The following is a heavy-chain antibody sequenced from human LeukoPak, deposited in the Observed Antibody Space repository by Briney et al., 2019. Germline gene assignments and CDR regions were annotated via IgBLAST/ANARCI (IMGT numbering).Heavy chain of an antibody. V-gene: IGHV3-48*03. CDR2: ISSSGRTI. CDR3: VRRYCSSSSCTLDS. CDR1: GFTFSSYE. Sequence: GGSLRLSCSASGFTFSSYEMIWVRQAPGKGLEWVAYISSSGRTIIYADSVKGRFTVSRDNAKNSLYLQMNSLRAEDTAVYYCVRRYCSSSSCTLDSWGQGTLVTVSS. J-gene: IGHJ4*02. D-gene: IGHD2-15*01.